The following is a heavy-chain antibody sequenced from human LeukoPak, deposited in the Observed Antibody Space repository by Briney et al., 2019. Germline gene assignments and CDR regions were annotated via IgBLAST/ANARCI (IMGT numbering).Heavy chain of an antibody. CDR3: ARHNYGWPHDY. CDR2: IYHSGGT. Sequence: SETLSLTCGVSGYSINSGYYWGWIRQPPGKGLGWIRSIYHSGGTYYNQSLKSRVTISVDTSRNQFSLRLSTVRAADTAVYYCARHNYGWPHDYWGQGTLVTVSS. D-gene: IGHD3-10*01. V-gene: IGHV4-38-2*01. J-gene: IGHJ4*02. CDR1: GYSINSGYY.